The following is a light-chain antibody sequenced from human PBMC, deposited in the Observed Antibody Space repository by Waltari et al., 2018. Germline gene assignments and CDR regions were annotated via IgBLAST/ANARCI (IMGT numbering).Light chain of an antibody. CDR1: QSVSSY. Sequence: EIVLTQSQATLSLSPGERATLSCRASQSVSSYLAWYQQKPGQAPRLLIYDASNRATGIPARFSGSGSGTDFTLTISSLEPEDFAVYYFQQRSNWPPTFGGGTKVEIK. CDR3: QQRSNWPPT. J-gene: IGKJ4*01. V-gene: IGKV3-11*01. CDR2: DAS.